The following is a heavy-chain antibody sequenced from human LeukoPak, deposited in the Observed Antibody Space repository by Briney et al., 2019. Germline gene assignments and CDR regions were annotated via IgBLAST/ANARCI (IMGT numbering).Heavy chain of an antibody. V-gene: IGHV4-59*01. CDR1: GGSISSYY. Sequence: SETLSLTCTVSGGSISSYYWSWIRQPPGKGLEWIGYIYYSGSTNYNPSLKSRVTISVDTSKNQFSLKLSSVTAADTAVYYCARGPIAVAGNPSPFDYWGQGTLVTVSS. D-gene: IGHD6-19*01. CDR3: ARGPIAVAGNPSPFDY. CDR2: IYYSGST. J-gene: IGHJ4*02.